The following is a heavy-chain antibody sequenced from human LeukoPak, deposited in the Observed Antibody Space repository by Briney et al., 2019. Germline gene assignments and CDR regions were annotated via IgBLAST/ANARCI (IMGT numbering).Heavy chain of an antibody. Sequence: GGSLRLSCAASGFTFNNYVMSWVRQAPGKGLEWVSSISSNGELTYYTDSGRGRFTISRDNSRSTLYLQMNSLRAGDTAVYYCARDRPNYYGSDGHYYRRDGDYWGQGTLVTVSS. CDR2: ISSNGELT. D-gene: IGHD3-22*01. CDR1: GFTFNNYV. J-gene: IGHJ4*02. CDR3: ARDRPNYYGSDGHYYRRDGDY. V-gene: IGHV3-23*01.